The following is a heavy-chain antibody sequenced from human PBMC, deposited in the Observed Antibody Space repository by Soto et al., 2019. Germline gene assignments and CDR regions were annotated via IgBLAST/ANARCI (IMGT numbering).Heavy chain of an antibody. J-gene: IGHJ4*02. Sequence: GGSLRLSCAASGFTFYNYAMGWVRQAPGKGLEWVSAITGSGSDTYYVDSVKGRFAISRDNSENTLYLQMNSLRAEDTAIYYCAKLGSSSWSPHYYFDYWGQGTLVTVSS. V-gene: IGHV3-23*01. CDR1: GFTFYNYA. CDR3: AKLGSSSWSPHYYFDY. CDR2: ITGSGSDT. D-gene: IGHD2-2*01.